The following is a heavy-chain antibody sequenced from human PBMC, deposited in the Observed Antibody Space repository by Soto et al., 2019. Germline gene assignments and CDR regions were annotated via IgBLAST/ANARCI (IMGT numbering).Heavy chain of an antibody. D-gene: IGHD2-2*01. J-gene: IGHJ6*03. CDR1: GFTVSSNY. CDR3: AGQRYCSSTSCYAETYYYYYMDV. V-gene: IGHV3-66*02. Sequence: LSLTCAASGFTVSSNYMSWVRQAPGKGLEWVSVIYSGGSTYYADSVKGRFTISRDNSKNTLYLQMNSLRAEDTAVYYCAGQRYCSSTSCYAETYYYYYMDVWGKGTTVTVSS. CDR2: IYSGGST.